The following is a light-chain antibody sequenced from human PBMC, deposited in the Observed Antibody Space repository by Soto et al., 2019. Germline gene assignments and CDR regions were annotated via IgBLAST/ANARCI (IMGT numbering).Light chain of an antibody. V-gene: IGKV2-30*01. J-gene: IGKJ2*01. CDR1: QSLVYSDGNTY. CDR2: KVS. CDR3: MQGPHCPLT. Sequence: DVVMTQSPLSLPVTLGQPASISCRSSQSLVYSDGNTYLNWLQQRPGQSPRRLIYKVSNRDSGVPDRFSGSGSGTDFTLKISRVEAEDVGVYYFMQGPHCPLTFVQGTKLEIK.